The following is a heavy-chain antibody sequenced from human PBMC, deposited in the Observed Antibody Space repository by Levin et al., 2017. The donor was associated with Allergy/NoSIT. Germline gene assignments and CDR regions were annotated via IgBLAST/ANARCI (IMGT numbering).Heavy chain of an antibody. D-gene: IGHD6-19*01. J-gene: IGHJ4*02. CDR2: IRGKPSGGTT. CDR1: GFTFGDYV. V-gene: IGHV3-49*03. Sequence: GGSLRLSCTASGFTFGDYVMSWFRQAPGKGLEWVGFIRGKPSGGTTEYAASVKGRFIISRDDSKSIAYLQMNSLKTEDTAVYYCTRVMYSSGWGFDYWGQGTLVTVSS. CDR3: TRVMYSSGWGFDY.